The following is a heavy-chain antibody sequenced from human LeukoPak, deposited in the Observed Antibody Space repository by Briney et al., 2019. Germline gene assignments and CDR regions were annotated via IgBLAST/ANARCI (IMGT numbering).Heavy chain of an antibody. CDR3: ARALGLGILAFDI. CDR1: GGSISSYY. Sequence: PTETLSLTCTVSGGSISSYYWSWIRQPPGKGLEWIGYIYYSGSTNYNPSLKSRVTISVDTSKNQFSLKLSSVTAADTAVYYCARALGLGILAFDIWGQGTMVTVSS. J-gene: IGHJ3*02. D-gene: IGHD3-16*01. V-gene: IGHV4-59*01. CDR2: IYYSGST.